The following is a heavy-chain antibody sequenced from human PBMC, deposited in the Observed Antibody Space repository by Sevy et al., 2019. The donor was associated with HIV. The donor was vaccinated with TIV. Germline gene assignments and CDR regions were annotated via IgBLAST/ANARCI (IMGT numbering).Heavy chain of an antibody. D-gene: IGHD2-2*01. CDR3: ARVNGYCSSTSCYDVDY. V-gene: IGHV4-34*01. J-gene: IGHJ4*02. CDR2: INHSGST. CDR1: GGSFSGYY. Sequence: QSQTLSLTCAVYGGSFSGYYWSWIRQPPGKGLEWIGEINHSGSTNYNPSLKSRVTISVDTSKNQFSLKLSSVTAADTAVYYCARVNGYCSSTSCYDVDYWGQGTLVTVSS.